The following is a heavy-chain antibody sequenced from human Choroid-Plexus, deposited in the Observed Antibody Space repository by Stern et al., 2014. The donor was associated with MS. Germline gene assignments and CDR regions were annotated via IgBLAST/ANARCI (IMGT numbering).Heavy chain of an antibody. V-gene: IGHV3-30*18. J-gene: IGHJ5*02. D-gene: IGHD2/OR15-2a*01. Sequence: VQLVESGGGVDQPGRPLKLSCVASGFTFGSCAMHWVRQAPGKGLEWVAGVSSDGSNKYYANSVKGRFTISRENAQKSLYTQMSNLRPEDTAVYYCAKYRQYLTYFFDHWGQGSLVTVSS. CDR1: GFTFGSCA. CDR3: AKYRQYLTYFFDH. CDR2: VSSDGSNK.